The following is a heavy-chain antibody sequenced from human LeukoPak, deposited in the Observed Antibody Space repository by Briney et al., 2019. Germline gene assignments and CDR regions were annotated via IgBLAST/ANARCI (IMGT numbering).Heavy chain of an antibody. Sequence: GGSLRLSCAASGGTVSSNYMSWVRQAPGKGLEWVSVIYSGGSTYYADSVKGRFTISRDNSKNTLYLQMNSLRAEDTAVYYCARGMYYYGSGSTGNWFDPWGQGTLVTVSS. CDR1: GGTVSSNY. V-gene: IGHV3-66*01. CDR3: ARGMYYYGSGSTGNWFDP. CDR2: IYSGGST. J-gene: IGHJ5*02. D-gene: IGHD3-10*01.